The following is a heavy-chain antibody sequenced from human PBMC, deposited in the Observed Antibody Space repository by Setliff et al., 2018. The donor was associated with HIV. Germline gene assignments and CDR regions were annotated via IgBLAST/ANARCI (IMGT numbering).Heavy chain of an antibody. CDR2: IHYTGST. V-gene: IGHV4-61*01. Sequence: SETLSLTCSVSGGSVSRVNYYWSWIRQPPGKGLEWIGYIHYTGSTTYNPSLKSRVTISVDTSKNQFSLELSSVTAADTAVYYCARGEVTTVRYFDLWGRGTLVTVSS. D-gene: IGHD3-3*01. CDR1: GGSVSRVNYY. J-gene: IGHJ2*01. CDR3: ARGEVTTVRYFDL.